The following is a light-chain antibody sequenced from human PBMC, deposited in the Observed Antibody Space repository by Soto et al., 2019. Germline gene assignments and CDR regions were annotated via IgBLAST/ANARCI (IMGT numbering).Light chain of an antibody. Sequence: SALIQPPSVSGSPGQSVTISCTGTSSDVGYYDYVSWYQQHPGKAPKLVIYEVTKRPSGVPDRVSASKSGNTASLTVSGLRAEDEADYYCSSYAGSNNFVFGSGTKVTVL. J-gene: IGLJ1*01. CDR2: EVT. CDR1: SSDVGYYDY. CDR3: SSYAGSNNFV. V-gene: IGLV2-8*01.